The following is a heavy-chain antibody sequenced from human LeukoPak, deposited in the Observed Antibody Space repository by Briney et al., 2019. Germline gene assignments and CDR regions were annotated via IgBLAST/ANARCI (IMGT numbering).Heavy chain of an antibody. V-gene: IGHV4-4*07. Sequence: NPSETLSLTCTVSGASVNNYYWSWIRQPAGKGLEWIGRIYNGGSANYNPSLQSRISMSVDTSKNQFSLRLKSVTAADTAVYYCARQPIGLYYFDYWGQGTLVTVSS. D-gene: IGHD1-14*01. CDR3: ARQPIGLYYFDY. CDR1: GASVNNYY. J-gene: IGHJ4*02. CDR2: IYNGGSA.